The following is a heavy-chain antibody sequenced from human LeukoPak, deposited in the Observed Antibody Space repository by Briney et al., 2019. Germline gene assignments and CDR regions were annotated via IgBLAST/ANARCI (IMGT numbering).Heavy chain of an antibody. V-gene: IGHV1-2*02. CDR1: GYTFTGYY. Sequence: GASVKVSCKASGYTFTGYYMHWVRQAPGQGLEWMGWINPNSGGTNYAQKFQGRVTMTRDTSISTAYMELSRLRSDDTAVYYCAREGDSSSPPNFDYWGQGTLVTVSS. CDR3: AREGDSSSPPNFDY. D-gene: IGHD6-6*01. J-gene: IGHJ4*02. CDR2: INPNSGGT.